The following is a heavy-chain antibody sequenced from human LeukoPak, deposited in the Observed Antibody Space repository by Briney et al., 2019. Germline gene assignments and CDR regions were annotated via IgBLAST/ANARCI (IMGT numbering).Heavy chain of an antibody. J-gene: IGHJ6*01. Sequence: GGSLRLSCVGSGFTLSSHVMTWVRQAAGKKLEGVGNIQQDRREKDYVDSVKGRCNISRHNTRQSLYLPINRPTAQDTAVYYLSRDPVGAIGYGMDVGGQGTTVSVSS. V-gene: IGHV3-7*01. CDR2: IQQDRREK. D-gene: IGHD1-26*01. CDR1: GFTLSSHV. CDR3: SRDPVGAIGYGMDV.